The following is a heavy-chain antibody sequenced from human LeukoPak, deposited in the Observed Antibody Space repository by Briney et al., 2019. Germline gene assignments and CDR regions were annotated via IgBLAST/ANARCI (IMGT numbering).Heavy chain of an antibody. Sequence: GASVKVSCKASGYTFTAYYMHWVRQAPGQGLEWMGRIIPILGIANYAQKFQGRVTITADKSTSTAYMELSSLRSEDTAVYYCARDWAHDSSGYYYVRGAFDIWGQGTMVTVSS. D-gene: IGHD3-22*01. V-gene: IGHV1-69*04. CDR1: GYTFTAYY. J-gene: IGHJ3*02. CDR3: ARDWAHDSSGYYYVRGAFDI. CDR2: IIPILGIA.